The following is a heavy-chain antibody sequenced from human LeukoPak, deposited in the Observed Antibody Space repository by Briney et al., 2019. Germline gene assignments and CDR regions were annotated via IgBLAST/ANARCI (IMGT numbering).Heavy chain of an antibody. V-gene: IGHV3-7*01. CDR3: AREGEGEPINPLGY. CDR2: IKQDGSEK. D-gene: IGHD3-16*01. J-gene: IGHJ4*02. CDR1: GFTFSSYW. Sequence: GGSLRLACGASGFTFSSYWISWVRQAPGKWLEWVANIKQDGSEKYTVDSGKGGFPTSRENAKTSLYLQMNSLRAETTPVYYCAREGEGEPINPLGYWGQGTLVTVSS.